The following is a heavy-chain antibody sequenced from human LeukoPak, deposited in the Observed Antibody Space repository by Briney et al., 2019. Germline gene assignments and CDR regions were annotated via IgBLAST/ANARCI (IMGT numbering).Heavy chain of an antibody. CDR1: GYTFTGYY. CDR2: INPNSGGT. CDR3: ATYYYGSGSYEAPWYNWFDP. D-gene: IGHD3-10*01. Sequence: ASVKVSCKASGYTFTGYYMHWVRQAPGQGLEWMGWINPNSGGTNYAQKFQGRVTMTRDTSISTAYMELSRLRSDDTAVYYCATYYYGSGSYEAPWYNWFDPWGQGTLVTVSS. J-gene: IGHJ5*02. V-gene: IGHV1-2*02.